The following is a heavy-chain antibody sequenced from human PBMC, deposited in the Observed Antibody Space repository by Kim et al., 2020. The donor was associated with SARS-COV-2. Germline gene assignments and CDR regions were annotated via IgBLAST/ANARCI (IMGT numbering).Heavy chain of an antibody. J-gene: IGHJ4*02. CDR1: GFTFSSYW. D-gene: IGHD6-13*01. CDR2: IKQDGSEK. Sequence: GGSLRLSCAASGFTFSSYWMSWVRQAPGKGLEWVANIKQDGSEKYYVDSVKGRFTISRDNAKNSLYLQMNSLRAEDTAVYYCARELYRGIAAAGHFDYWGQGTLVTVSS. CDR3: ARELYRGIAAAGHFDY. V-gene: IGHV3-7*03.